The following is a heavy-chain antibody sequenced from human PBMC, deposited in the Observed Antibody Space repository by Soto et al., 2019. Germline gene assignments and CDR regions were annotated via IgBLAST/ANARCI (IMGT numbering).Heavy chain of an antibody. CDR2: TYYRSKWYN. CDR3: ARSPLSVRGVISEYFQH. V-gene: IGHV6-1*01. CDR1: GDSVSSNSAA. D-gene: IGHD3-10*01. Sequence: SQTLSLTCAISGDSVSSNSAAWNWIRQSPSRGLEWLGRTYYRSKWYNDYAVSVKSRITINSDTSKNQFSLQLNSVTPEDTAVYYCARSPLSVRGVISEYFQHSGQGTLVTVSA. J-gene: IGHJ1*01.